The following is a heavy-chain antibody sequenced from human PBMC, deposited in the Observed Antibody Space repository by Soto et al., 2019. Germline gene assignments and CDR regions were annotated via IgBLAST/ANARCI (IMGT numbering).Heavy chain of an antibody. D-gene: IGHD3-3*01. CDR3: ARDAYYDFWSGYYYTGGPLDY. V-gene: IGHV1-46*03. Sequence: ASVKVSCKASGYTFTSYYMHWVRQAPGQGLERMGIINPSGGSTSYAQKFQGRVTMTRDTSTSTVYMELSSLRSEDTAVYYCARDAYYDFWSGYYYTGGPLDYWGQGTLVTVSS. J-gene: IGHJ4*02. CDR1: GYTFTSYY. CDR2: INPSGGST.